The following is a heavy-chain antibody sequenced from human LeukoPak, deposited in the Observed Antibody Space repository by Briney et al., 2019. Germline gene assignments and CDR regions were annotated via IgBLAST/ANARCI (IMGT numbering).Heavy chain of an antibody. CDR1: GFTVSSNY. CDR2: IYSGGST. Sequence: GGSLRLSCAASGFTVSSNYTSWVRQAPGKGLEWVSVIYSGGSTYYADSVKGRFTISRDNSKNTLYPQMNSLRAEDTAVYYCARDPNSYGLAPYDYWGQGTLVTVSS. CDR3: ARDPNSYGLAPYDY. J-gene: IGHJ4*02. V-gene: IGHV3-66*02. D-gene: IGHD5-18*01.